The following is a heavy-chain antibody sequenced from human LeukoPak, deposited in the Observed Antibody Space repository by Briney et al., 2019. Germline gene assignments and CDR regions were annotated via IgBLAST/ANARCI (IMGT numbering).Heavy chain of an antibody. J-gene: IGHJ4*02. CDR1: GGSISSNY. CDR3: ARLDSSGYLRD. Sequence: SETLSLTCTVSGGSISSNYWSWTRQPPGKGLEWIGYIYYSGSTKYNPSLKSRVTISVDTSKNQFSLKLSSVTAADTAVYYCARLDSSGYLRDWGQGTLVTVSS. V-gene: IGHV4-59*08. D-gene: IGHD3-22*01. CDR2: IYYSGST.